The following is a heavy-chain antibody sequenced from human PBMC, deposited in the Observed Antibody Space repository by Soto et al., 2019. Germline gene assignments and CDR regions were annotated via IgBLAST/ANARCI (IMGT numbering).Heavy chain of an antibody. D-gene: IGHD2-15*01. CDR3: XRGXTPIDY. Sequence: QVQLVQSGAEVKKPGASVKVSCKTSGYTFTNFGLSWVRQAPGQGLEWMGWISAYNGNTNYAQNFQGRVTMTTDTSTSTAYMELRSLRADDTAVYXXXRGXTPIDYWGQGTLVTVSS. V-gene: IGHV1-18*01. CDR2: ISAYNGNT. J-gene: IGHJ4*02. CDR1: GYTFTNFG.